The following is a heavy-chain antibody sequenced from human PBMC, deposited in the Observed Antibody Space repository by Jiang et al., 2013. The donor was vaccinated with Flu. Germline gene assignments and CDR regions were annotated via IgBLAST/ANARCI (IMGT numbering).Heavy chain of an antibody. V-gene: IGHV4-39*01. CDR2: IYYSGST. D-gene: IGHD1-26*01. J-gene: IGHJ4*02. CDR3: ARHRKLLISVYFDY. Sequence: GPGLVKPSETLSLTCTVSGGSISSSSYYWGWIRQPPGKGLEWIGSIYYSGSTYYNPSLKSRVTISVDTSKNQFSLKLSSVTAADTAVYYCARHRKLLISVYFDYWGQGTLVTVSS. CDR1: GGSISSSSYY.